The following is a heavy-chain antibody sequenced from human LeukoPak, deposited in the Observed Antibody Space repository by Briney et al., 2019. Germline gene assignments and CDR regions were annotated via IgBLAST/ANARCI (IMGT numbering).Heavy chain of an antibody. V-gene: IGHV4-34*01. Sequence: SETLSLTCAVYGGSFSGYYWSWIRQPSGKGLEWIGEINHSGSTNYNPSLKSRVTISVDTSKNQFSLKLSSVTAADTAVYYCARGGSGWWPRYFDYWGQGTLVTVSS. CDR1: GGSFSGYY. CDR3: ARGGSGWWPRYFDY. J-gene: IGHJ4*02. CDR2: INHSGST. D-gene: IGHD6-19*01.